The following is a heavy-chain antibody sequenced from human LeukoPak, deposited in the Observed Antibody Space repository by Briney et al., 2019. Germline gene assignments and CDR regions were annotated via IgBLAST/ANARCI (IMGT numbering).Heavy chain of an antibody. Sequence: SETLSLTCTVSGGSISSYYWSWIRQPPGKGLEWIGYIYYSGSTNYNPSLKSRVTISVDTSRNQFSLKLSSVTAADTAVYYCARVFGIAANLDYWGQGTLVTVSS. J-gene: IGHJ4*02. CDR3: ARVFGIAANLDY. V-gene: IGHV4-59*01. CDR1: GGSISSYY. D-gene: IGHD6-13*01. CDR2: IYYSGST.